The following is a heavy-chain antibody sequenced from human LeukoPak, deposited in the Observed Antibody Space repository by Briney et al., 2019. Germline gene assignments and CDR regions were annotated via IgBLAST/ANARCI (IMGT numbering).Heavy chain of an antibody. Sequence: ASVKVSCKASGYTFTGYYMHWVRQAPGQGLEWMGWINPNSGGTNYAQKFQGRVTMTRDTSISAAYMELSRLRSDDTAVYYCALGYYDIEDYYFDYWGQGTLVTVSS. J-gene: IGHJ4*02. CDR1: GYTFTGYY. V-gene: IGHV1-2*02. D-gene: IGHD3-9*01. CDR2: INPNSGGT. CDR3: ALGYYDIEDYYFDY.